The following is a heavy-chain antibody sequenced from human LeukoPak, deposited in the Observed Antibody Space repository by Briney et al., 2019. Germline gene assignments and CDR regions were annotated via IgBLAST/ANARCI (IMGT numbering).Heavy chain of an antibody. CDR3: ARRGRGNRDNWFDP. D-gene: IGHD3-16*01. CDR2: IYHRGNT. V-gene: IGHV4-4*02. Sequence: SETLSLTCAVSGGSISSSNWWNWVRQTPGKGLEWIGEIYHRGNTHYSPSLKSRVTMSVDTSKNHFSLKLSSVTAADTALYYCARRGRGNRDNWFDPWGQGTLVTVSS. CDR1: GGSISSSNW. J-gene: IGHJ5*02.